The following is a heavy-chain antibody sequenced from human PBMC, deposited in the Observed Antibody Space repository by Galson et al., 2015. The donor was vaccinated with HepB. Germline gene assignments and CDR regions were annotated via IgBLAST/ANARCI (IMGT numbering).Heavy chain of an antibody. CDR2: IRYDATYK. CDR1: GFTFSTFG. Sequence: SLRLSCAASGFTFSTFGMHWVRQAPGKGLEWVSFIRYDATYKYYADSVKGRFTISRDNSKNTIYLQMNSLRAVDTAAYYCATPSAPMSTVTPLDYWGQGTLVTVSS. CDR3: ATPSAPMSTVTPLDY. V-gene: IGHV3-30*02. D-gene: IGHD4-17*01. J-gene: IGHJ4*02.